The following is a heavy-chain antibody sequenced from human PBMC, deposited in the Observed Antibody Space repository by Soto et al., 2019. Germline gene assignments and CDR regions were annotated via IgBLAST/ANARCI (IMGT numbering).Heavy chain of an antibody. Sequence: EVQLVESGGGLVKPGGSLRLSCAASGFTFSSYSMNWVRQAQGKGLEWVSSISSSSSYIYYADSVKGRFTISRNNAKNSLYLQMNSLRAEDTAVYYCARGLHCSGGSCVFDYWGQGTLVTVSS. CDR3: ARGLHCSGGSCVFDY. CDR1: GFTFSSYS. D-gene: IGHD2-15*01. J-gene: IGHJ4*02. CDR2: ISSSSSYI. V-gene: IGHV3-21*01.